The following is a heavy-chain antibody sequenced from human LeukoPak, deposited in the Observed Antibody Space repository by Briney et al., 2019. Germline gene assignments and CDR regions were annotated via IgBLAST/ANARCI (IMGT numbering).Heavy chain of an antibody. CDR1: GFTFSNYA. CDR3: AKSVITFGGVIGKFDY. D-gene: IGHD3-16*02. V-gene: IGHV3-23*01. J-gene: IGHJ4*02. Sequence: GGSLRLSCAASGFTFSNYAMSWVRQAPGKGLEWVSGISVSGGSTYYADSVRGWFTISRDNSKNTLYLQMNSLRAEDTAVYYCAKSVITFGGVIGKFDYWGQGTLVTVSS. CDR2: ISVSGGST.